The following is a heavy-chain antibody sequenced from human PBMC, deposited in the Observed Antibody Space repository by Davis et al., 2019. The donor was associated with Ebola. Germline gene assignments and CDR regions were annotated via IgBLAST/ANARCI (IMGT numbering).Heavy chain of an antibody. Sequence: ASVKVSCKASGYTFTGYYMHWVRQAPGQGLEWMGWINPNSGGTNYAQKFQGWVTMTRDTSISTAYMELSRLRSDDTAVYYCARSQIVVVPAAPGGPHYYYYYGMDVWGQGTTVTVSS. J-gene: IGHJ6*02. CDR2: INPNSGGT. V-gene: IGHV1-2*04. D-gene: IGHD2-2*01. CDR1: GYTFTGYY. CDR3: ARSQIVVVPAAPGGPHYYYYYGMDV.